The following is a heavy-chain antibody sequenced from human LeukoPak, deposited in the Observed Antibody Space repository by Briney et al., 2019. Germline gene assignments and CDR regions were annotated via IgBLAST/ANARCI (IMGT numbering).Heavy chain of an antibody. Sequence: PGGSLRLSCAASGFNFIDYSMNWVRQAPGKGLEWISYIGISSGNTKYVDSVKGRFTISRDKARNSLYLQMNSLRVEDTAMYYCARDHRYAFDNWGHGTLVTVSS. J-gene: IGHJ4*01. CDR3: ARDHRYAFDN. D-gene: IGHD5-12*01. CDR2: IGISSGNT. V-gene: IGHV3-48*01. CDR1: GFNFIDYS.